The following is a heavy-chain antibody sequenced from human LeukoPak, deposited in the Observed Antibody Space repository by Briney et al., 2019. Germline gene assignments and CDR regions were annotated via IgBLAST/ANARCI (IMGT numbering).Heavy chain of an antibody. Sequence: GGSLRLSCAASAFTVSNNYMTWLRQAPGKGLEWVSTIYSSADTYSVDSVKCRFTISRDNSKNTLYLQMNSLRAEDTAVYYCASARGGEDFDYWGQGTLVTVSS. J-gene: IGHJ4*02. D-gene: IGHD2-21*01. CDR2: IYSSADT. V-gene: IGHV3-53*01. CDR1: AFTVSNNY. CDR3: ASARGGEDFDY.